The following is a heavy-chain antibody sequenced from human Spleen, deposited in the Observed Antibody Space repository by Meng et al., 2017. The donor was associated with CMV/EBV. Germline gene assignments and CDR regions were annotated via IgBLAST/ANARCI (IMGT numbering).Heavy chain of an antibody. D-gene: IGHD2-2*01. CDR3: AKEAPLPLVVPAASPNYFDY. CDR2: ISGSGGST. Sequence: DVQLVESGXGLVQPGXSLRLSCVVSSFTVSSKYMTWVRQAPGKGLEWVSAISGSGGSTYYADSVKGRFTISRDNSKNTLYLQMNSLRAEDTAVYYCAKEAPLPLVVPAASPNYFDYWDQGTLVTVAS. V-gene: IGHV3-23*04. J-gene: IGHJ4*02. CDR1: SFTVSSKY.